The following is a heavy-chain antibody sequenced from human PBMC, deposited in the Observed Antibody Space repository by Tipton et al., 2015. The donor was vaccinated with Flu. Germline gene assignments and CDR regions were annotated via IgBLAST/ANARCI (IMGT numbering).Heavy chain of an antibody. J-gene: IGHJ5*02. CDR3: ARHRYYSGYDS. V-gene: IGHV4-59*08. D-gene: IGHD5-12*01. CDR1: GGSISSYY. CDR2: IYYSGST. Sequence: LRLSCTVSGGSISSYYWSWIRQPPGKGLEWIGYIYYSGSTNYNPSLKSRVTISVDTSKNQFSLKLSSVTAADTAAYYCARHRYYSGYDSWGQGTLVTVSS.